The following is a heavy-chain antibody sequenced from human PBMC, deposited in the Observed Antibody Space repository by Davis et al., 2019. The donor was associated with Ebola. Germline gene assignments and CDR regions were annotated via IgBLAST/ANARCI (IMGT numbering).Heavy chain of an antibody. CDR2: IHYLGNT. V-gene: IGHV4-59*01. CDR3: ARGSQWLGPDY. Sequence: SETLSLTCPVSAGSITNYFWSWIRQPPGKGLEWIGNIHYLGNTNYNPSLKSRVTMSVDTSKNQFSLKLSSVTAADTAVYYCARGSQWLGPDYWGQGTLVTVSS. D-gene: IGHD6-19*01. J-gene: IGHJ4*02. CDR1: AGSITNYF.